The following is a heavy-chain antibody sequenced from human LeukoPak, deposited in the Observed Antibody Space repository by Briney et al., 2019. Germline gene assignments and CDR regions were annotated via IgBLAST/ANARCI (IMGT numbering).Heavy chain of an antibody. CDR2: ISYDGSDK. J-gene: IGHJ4*02. Sequence: GGSLRLSCAASGFTFSSYGMHWVRQAPGKGLEWVAVISYDGSDKYYADSVKGRFTISRDNSKNTLYLQMNSLRAEDTAVYYCARGSISKSYYFDYWGQGTLVTVSS. V-gene: IGHV3-30*03. CDR3: ARGSISKSYYFDY. D-gene: IGHD6-6*01. CDR1: GFTFSSYG.